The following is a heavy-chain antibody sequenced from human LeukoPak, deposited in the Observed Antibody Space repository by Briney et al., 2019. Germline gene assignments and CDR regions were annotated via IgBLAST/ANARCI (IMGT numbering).Heavy chain of an antibody. Sequence: PSQTLSLTCTVSGGSISSGGYYWSWLRQHPGKGLEWIGYIYYSGSTYYNPSLKSRVTISVDTSKNQFSLKLSSVTAADTAVYYCARGTRYCSSTSCYRANWYFDLWGRGTLVTVSS. CDR2: IYYSGST. V-gene: IGHV4-31*03. CDR1: GGSISSGGYY. D-gene: IGHD2-2*01. CDR3: ARGTRYCSSTSCYRANWYFDL. J-gene: IGHJ2*01.